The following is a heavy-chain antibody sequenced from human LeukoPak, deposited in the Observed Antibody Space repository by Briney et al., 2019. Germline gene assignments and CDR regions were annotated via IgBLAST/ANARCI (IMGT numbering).Heavy chain of an antibody. Sequence: VGSLRVSCAPSGFTLTSYAMSCGPDAPGKGVEWVSPISGSGGSTYYADSVKGRFTISRDNSKNTLYLQMNSLRAEDTAVYYCEKSRERLLWFGELLSDFDYWGQGSLVSVSS. D-gene: IGHD3-10*01. CDR2: ISGSGGST. V-gene: IGHV3-23*01. J-gene: IGHJ4*02. CDR1: GFTLTSYA. CDR3: EKSRERLLWFGELLSDFDY.